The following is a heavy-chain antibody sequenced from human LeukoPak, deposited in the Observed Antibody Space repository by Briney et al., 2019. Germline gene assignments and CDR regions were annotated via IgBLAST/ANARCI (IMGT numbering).Heavy chain of an antibody. V-gene: IGHV3-23*01. J-gene: IGHJ4*02. Sequence: PGGSLRLSCAASGFTFSSYAMSWVRQAPGKGLEWVSDISGSGGSTYYADSVKGRFTISRDNSKNTLYLQMNSLRAEDTAVYYCAKSKVVVITTYYFDYWGQGTLVTVSS. CDR3: AKSKVVVITTYYFDY. CDR1: GFTFSSYA. CDR2: ISGSGGST. D-gene: IGHD3-22*01.